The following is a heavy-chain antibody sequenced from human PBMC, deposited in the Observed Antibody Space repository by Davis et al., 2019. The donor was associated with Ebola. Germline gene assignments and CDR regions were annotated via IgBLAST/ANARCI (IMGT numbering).Heavy chain of an antibody. Sequence: PSETLSLTCTVSGGSVSSGSYYWTWIRQPPGKGLEWIGDINHAAYTNYNPSLKGRVTISVDTSKNQFSLKLSSVTAADTAVYYCARGVWGAGGARRFADSWDQGALVIVSS. CDR3: ARGVWGAGGARRFADS. J-gene: IGHJ4*02. D-gene: IGHD1-26*01. CDR1: GGSVSSGSYY. CDR2: INHAAYT. V-gene: IGHV4-61*01.